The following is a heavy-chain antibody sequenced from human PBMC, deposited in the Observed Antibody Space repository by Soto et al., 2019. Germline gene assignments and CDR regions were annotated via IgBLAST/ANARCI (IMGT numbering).Heavy chain of an antibody. J-gene: IGHJ4*02. CDR1: GGSISSYY. V-gene: IGHV4-59*01. CDR3: EHGGPSGYFDY. D-gene: IGHD3-10*01. Sequence: SETLSLTCTVSGGSISSYYWSWSRQLPGKGLEWIGCLYYSGSTNYSPSLKSRLTITKDTSKNQVVLTMTNMDPVDTATYYCEHGGPSGYFDYWAEGTLVPVSS. CDR2: LYYSGST.